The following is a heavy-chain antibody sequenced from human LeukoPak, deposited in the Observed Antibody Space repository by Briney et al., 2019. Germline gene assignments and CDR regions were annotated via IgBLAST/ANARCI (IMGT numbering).Heavy chain of an antibody. D-gene: IGHD3-10*01. Sequence: PGGSLRLSCAASGFTFSSYAMHWVRQAPGKGLEWVAVISYDGSNKYYADSVKGRFTISRDNSKNTLHLQMNSLRAEDTAVYYCARNMVRGYEDALDIWGQGTMVTVSS. CDR1: GFTFSSYA. V-gene: IGHV3-30*04. CDR2: ISYDGSNK. CDR3: ARNMVRGYEDALDI. J-gene: IGHJ3*02.